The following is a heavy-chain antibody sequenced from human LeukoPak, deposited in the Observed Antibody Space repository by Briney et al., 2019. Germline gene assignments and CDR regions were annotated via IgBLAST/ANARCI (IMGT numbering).Heavy chain of an antibody. D-gene: IGHD6-19*01. Sequence: GGSLRLSCVGSGFNFNRYFLHWVRQAPGKGLEWVSYIGSSGRTIYYADSVKGRFTISRDNAKNSLYLQMSSLRAEDTAVYYCARSVAGGFDSWGQGTRLTVSS. CDR3: ARSVAGGFDS. V-gene: IGHV3-48*03. CDR2: IGSSGRTI. J-gene: IGHJ4*02. CDR1: GFNFNRYF.